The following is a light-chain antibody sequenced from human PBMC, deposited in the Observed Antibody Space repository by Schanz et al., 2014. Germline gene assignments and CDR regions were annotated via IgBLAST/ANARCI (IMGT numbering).Light chain of an antibody. V-gene: IGKV1-5*01. CDR3: QQYNSYPWT. CDR2: DAS. CDR1: QSISSW. J-gene: IGKJ1*01. Sequence: DIQMTQSPSTLSASLGDRVTITCRASQSISSWLAWYQQKPGKAPKLLIYDASSLESGVPSRFSGSGSETEFTLTISSLQPDDFATYYCQQYNSYPWTFGQGTKVEIK.